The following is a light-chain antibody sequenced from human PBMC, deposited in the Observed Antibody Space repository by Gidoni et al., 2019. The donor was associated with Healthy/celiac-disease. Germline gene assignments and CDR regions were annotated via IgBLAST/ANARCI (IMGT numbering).Light chain of an antibody. CDR3: QQYNNWPPWT. CDR2: GAS. J-gene: IGKJ1*01. V-gene: IGKV3-15*01. CDR1: QSVSSN. Sequence: EIVLTQSPTTLSVSPGARATLSCRASQSVSSNLAWYQQKHGQAPRLLIYGASTRATGIPARFSGSGSGTEFTITISSLQSEDYAVYYCQQYNNWPPWTFGQGTKEEIK.